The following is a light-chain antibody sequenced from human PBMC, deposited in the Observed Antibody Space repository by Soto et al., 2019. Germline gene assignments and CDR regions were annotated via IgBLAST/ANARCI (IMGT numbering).Light chain of an antibody. CDR1: QSISSW. J-gene: IGKJ4*01. V-gene: IGKV1-5*01. Sequence: DIRVTHYPSTLYSSLFYTRTLTFRSSQSISSWLAWYQQKPGKAPKLLIFDASSLESGTQSRFSGRRSGTQFTLTINGLQPDDFAPYYCQQYDNDQPLNFGGGTKVEI. CDR2: DAS. CDR3: QQYDNDQPLN.